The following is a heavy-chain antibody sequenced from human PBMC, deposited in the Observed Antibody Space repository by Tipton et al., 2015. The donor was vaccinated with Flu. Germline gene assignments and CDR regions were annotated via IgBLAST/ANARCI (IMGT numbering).Heavy chain of an antibody. CDR3: TILHDYGDYGGY. J-gene: IGHJ4*02. CDR1: GASISRSNW. V-gene: IGHV4-4*02. CDR2: IYHSGTT. Sequence: PLRLSCAVSGASISRSNWWTWVRQPPGKGLEWIGEIYHSGTTNYNPSLKRRVTISADKSKNQFSLNLNSVTAADTAVYYCTILHDYGDYGGYWGQGTLVTVSS. D-gene: IGHD4-17*01.